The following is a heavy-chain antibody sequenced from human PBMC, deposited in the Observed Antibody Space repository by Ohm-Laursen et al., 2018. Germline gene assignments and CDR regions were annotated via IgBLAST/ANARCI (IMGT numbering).Heavy chain of an antibody. CDR1: GGSISSTSYY. Sequence: GTLSLTCTVSGGSISSTSYYWGWIRQPPGKGLEWIGSIYYTGSTYFNPSLQSRVTISVDTSKNQFSLKLSSVTAADTAVYFCAEDYHMDVWGQGTTVTVSS. CDR2: IYYTGST. J-gene: IGHJ6*02. CDR3: AEDYHMDV. V-gene: IGHV4-39*01.